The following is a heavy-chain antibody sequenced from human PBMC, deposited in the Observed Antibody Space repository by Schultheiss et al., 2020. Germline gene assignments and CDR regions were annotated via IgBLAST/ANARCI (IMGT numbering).Heavy chain of an antibody. V-gene: IGHV3-21*05. J-gene: IGHJ4*02. D-gene: IGHD3-10*01. CDR2: ISSSSSYT. Sequence: GGSVRLSCAASGFTFSSYGMHWVRQAPGKGLEWVSYISSSSSYTNYADSVKGRFTISRDNAKNSLYLQVNSLRAEDTAVYYCARADYSWGLGLWGQGTLVTVSS. CDR3: ARADYSWGLGL. CDR1: GFTFSSYG.